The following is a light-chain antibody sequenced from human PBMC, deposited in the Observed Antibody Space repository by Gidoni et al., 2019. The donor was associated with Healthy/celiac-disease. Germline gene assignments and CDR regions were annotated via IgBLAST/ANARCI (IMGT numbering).Light chain of an antibody. V-gene: IGKV1-39*01. CDR1: QSISSY. Sequence: DLQMTQSPSSLSASVGDRVTITCRARQSISSYLNWYQQKPGKAPKLLIYAASSLQSGVPSMFSGSGSGTDFTLTISRLQPEDFATYYCQQSYSTWTFGQGTKVEIK. CDR3: QQSYSTWT. J-gene: IGKJ1*01. CDR2: AAS.